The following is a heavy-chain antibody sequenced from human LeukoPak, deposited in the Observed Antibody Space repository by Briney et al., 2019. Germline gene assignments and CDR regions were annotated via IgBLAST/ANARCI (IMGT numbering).Heavy chain of an antibody. CDR1: GFTFSSYN. CDR3: ARGSIAAAGSIGY. Sequence: GGSLRLSCAASGFTFSSYNMNWVRQAPGKGLEWVSSISSSSSYIYYADSVKGRFTISRDNAKNSLYLQMNSLRAEDTAVYYCARGSIAAAGSIGYWGQGTLVTVSS. J-gene: IGHJ4*02. CDR2: ISSSSSYI. V-gene: IGHV3-21*01. D-gene: IGHD6-13*01.